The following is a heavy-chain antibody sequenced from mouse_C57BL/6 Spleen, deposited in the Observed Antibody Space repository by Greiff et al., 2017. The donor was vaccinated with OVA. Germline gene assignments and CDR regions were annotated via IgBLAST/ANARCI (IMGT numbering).Heavy chain of an antibody. V-gene: IGHV1-59*01. CDR2: IDPSDSYT. Sequence: QVQLQQPGAELVRPGTSVKLSCKASGYTFTSYWMHWVKQRPGQGLEWIGVIDPSDSYTNYNQKFKGKATLTVDTSSSTAYMQLSSLTSEDSAVYYCAREEGNYGGVFAYWGQGTLVTVSA. J-gene: IGHJ3*01. CDR1: GYTFTSYW. D-gene: IGHD2-1*01. CDR3: AREEGNYGGVFAY.